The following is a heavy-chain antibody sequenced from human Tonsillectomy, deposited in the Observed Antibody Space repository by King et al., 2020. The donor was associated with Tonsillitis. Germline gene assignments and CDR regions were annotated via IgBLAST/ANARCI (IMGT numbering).Heavy chain of an antibody. Sequence: VQLVESGGALVKPGESLRLSCVVSPFAFTGYTMTWVRQAPGKGLEYVSSISSSSSLRYYAGSVRGRFTISRDNAQNSLYLQMNSLRADDTGVYYCVRGDRRDYWGLGTLVTVPS. D-gene: IGHD3-10*01. CDR2: ISSSSSLR. CDR3: VRGDRRDY. J-gene: IGHJ4*02. CDR1: PFAFTGYT. V-gene: IGHV3-21*01.